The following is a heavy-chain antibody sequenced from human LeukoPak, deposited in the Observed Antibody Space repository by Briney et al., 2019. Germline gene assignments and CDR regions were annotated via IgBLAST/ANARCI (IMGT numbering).Heavy chain of an antibody. CDR2: IKQDGSEK. V-gene: IGHV3-7*01. CDR1: GFTFSSYW. CDR3: ASLVVVVAASDY. D-gene: IGHD2-15*01. J-gene: IGHJ4*02. Sequence: GGSLRLSCAASGFTFSSYWMSWVRQAPGKGLEWVANIKQDGSEKHYVDSVKGRFTISRDNAKNSLYLQMNSLRADDTAVYYCASLVVVVAASDYWGQGTLVTVSS.